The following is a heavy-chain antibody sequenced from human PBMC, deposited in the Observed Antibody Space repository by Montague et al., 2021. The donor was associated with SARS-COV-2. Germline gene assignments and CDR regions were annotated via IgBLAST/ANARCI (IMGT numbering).Heavy chain of an antibody. D-gene: IGHD1-26*01. J-gene: IGHJ4*02. CDR1: GDSVSRNSAA. Sequence: CAISGDSVSRNSAAWNWIRQSPSRGLEWLGRTYYRSNWYNNYEVSVKSRITINPDTSKNQISLQLNPVTPEDTAVYYCARTSASSDYWGQGTLVTVSS. CDR2: TYYRSNWYN. CDR3: ARTSASSDY. V-gene: IGHV6-1*01.